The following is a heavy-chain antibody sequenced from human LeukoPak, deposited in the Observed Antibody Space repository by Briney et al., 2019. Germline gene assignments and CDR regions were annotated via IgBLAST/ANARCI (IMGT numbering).Heavy chain of an antibody. CDR1: GFTFSSYA. D-gene: IGHD4-23*01. CDR2: ISGSGGST. Sequence: GGSLRLSCAASGFTFSSYAMSWVCQAPGKGLEWVSGISGSGGSTYYADSVKGRFTISRDNSKNTVYLQMNSLRADDTAVYYCAKDLGYGGNSGIDYWGQGTLVTVSS. CDR3: AKDLGYGGNSGIDY. V-gene: IGHV3-23*01. J-gene: IGHJ4*02.